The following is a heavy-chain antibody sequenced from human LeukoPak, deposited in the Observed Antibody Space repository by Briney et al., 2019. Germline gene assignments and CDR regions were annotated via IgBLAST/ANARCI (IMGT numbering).Heavy chain of an antibody. CDR3: ANEASGYHDFWSGYSYYFDY. CDR2: ISGSGENT. J-gene: IGHJ4*02. Sequence: GSLRLSCAASGFTFSNYVMNWVCQAPGKGLEWVSSISGSGENTYYADSVKGRFTVSRDNSKNTLYLRMNSLRDEDTAVYYCANEASGYHDFWSGYSYYFDYWGQGTLVTVSS. V-gene: IGHV3-23*01. CDR1: GFTFSNYV. D-gene: IGHD3-3*01.